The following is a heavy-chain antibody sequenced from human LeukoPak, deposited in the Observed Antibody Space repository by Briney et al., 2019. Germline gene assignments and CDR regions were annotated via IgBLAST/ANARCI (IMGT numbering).Heavy chain of an antibody. CDR1: GFTFSSYA. J-gene: IGHJ4*02. D-gene: IGHD3-16*01. CDR2: ISGSGGST. Sequence: GGSLRLSCAASGFTFSSYAMSWVRQAPGKGLEWVSAISGSGGSTYYADSVKGRFTISRDNSKNTLYLQMNSLRAEDTAVYYCAKDRRLGMIMFGGVFDYWGQGTLVTVSS. CDR3: AKDRRLGMIMFGGVFDY. V-gene: IGHV3-23*01.